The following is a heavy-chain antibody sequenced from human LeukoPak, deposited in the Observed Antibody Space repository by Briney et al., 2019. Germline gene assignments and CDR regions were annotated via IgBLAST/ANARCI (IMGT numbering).Heavy chain of an antibody. CDR1: GLNSSNYW. V-gene: IGHV3-74*01. CDR3: ARGGGSYGWFEP. CDR2: IDSDWSST. D-gene: IGHD3-16*01. Sequence: PGGSLRLSCAASGLNSSNYWMHWVRQGPGKGLVWVSRIDSDWSSTNYADSVKGRFTISRDSAKNTLYLQMNSLRAEDRAVYYCARGGGSYGWFEPWGQGTLVTVSS. J-gene: IGHJ5*02.